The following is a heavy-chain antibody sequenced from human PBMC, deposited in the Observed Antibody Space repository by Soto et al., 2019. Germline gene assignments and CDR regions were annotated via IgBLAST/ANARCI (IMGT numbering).Heavy chain of an antibody. D-gene: IGHD2-15*01. CDR3: ARAGCDGGSCYTLVGLGYGMDG. CDR2: ISYDGNNK. Sequence: QVQLVESGGGVVQPGRSLRLSCAASGFTFSSYAMYWVRQAPGKGLEWVAVISYDGNNKYYADSVKGRFTISRDNSKNTLYLQMISLRSEVTAVYYCARAGCDGGSCYTLVGLGYGMDGWGQGTTFTVSS. V-gene: IGHV3-30-3*01. CDR1: GFTFSSYA. J-gene: IGHJ6*02.